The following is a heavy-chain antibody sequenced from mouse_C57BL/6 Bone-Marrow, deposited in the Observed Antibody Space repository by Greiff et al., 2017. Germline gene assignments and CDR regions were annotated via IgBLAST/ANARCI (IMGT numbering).Heavy chain of an antibody. D-gene: IGHD1-1*01. CDR2: ISDGGSYT. CDR1: GFTFSSYS. Sequence: EVKLMESGGGLVKPGGSLKLSCAASGFTFSSYSMSWVRQIPEKRLEWVATISDGGSYTYYPDNVKGRFTISRDNAKNNLYLQMSHLKSEDTAMYYCARDYDSSYYFDDWGQGTTLTVST. CDR3: ARDYDSSYYFDD. J-gene: IGHJ2*01. V-gene: IGHV5-4*01.